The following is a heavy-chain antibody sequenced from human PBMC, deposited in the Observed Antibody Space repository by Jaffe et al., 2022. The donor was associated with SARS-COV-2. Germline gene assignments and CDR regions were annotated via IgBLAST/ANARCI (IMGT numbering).Heavy chain of an antibody. V-gene: IGHV3-23*01. D-gene: IGHD2-8*02. CDR2: ITESGSST. CDR1: GFIFSDHA. J-gene: IGHJ4*02. Sequence: VQLLESGGTLVQSGGSLRLSCAASGFIFSDHAMSWVRQAPGKGLEWVSTITESGSSTYYADSVKGRFTISRDNSKNTVSLQMSSLRGDDTAVYYCVKAMQFLVGFLEDWGQGTLVTVSS. CDR3: VKAMQFLVGFLED.